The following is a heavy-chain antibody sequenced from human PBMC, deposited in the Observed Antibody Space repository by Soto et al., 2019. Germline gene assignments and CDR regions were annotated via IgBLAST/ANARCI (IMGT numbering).Heavy chain of an antibody. CDR3: STDSYINIIVVRFDY. Sequence: PGGSLRLSCAASGFTFSNAWINWVRQAPGKGLEWVGRIKSESDGGTTDYAAPVKGRFAISRDDSKNLVYMQMNSLKTEDTAVYYCSTDSYINIIVVRFDYGGHGTLVTVSS. V-gene: IGHV3-15*07. CDR1: GFTFSNAW. D-gene: IGHD3-22*01. CDR2: IKSESDGGTT. J-gene: IGHJ4*01.